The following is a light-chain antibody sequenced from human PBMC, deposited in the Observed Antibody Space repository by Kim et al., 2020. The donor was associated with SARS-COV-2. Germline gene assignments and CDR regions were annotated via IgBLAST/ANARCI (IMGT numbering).Light chain of an antibody. CDR1: ALPKQY. V-gene: IGLV3-25*03. J-gene: IGLJ2*01. CDR2: KDS. Sequence: PGQTARITCSGDALPKQYAYWYQQKPGQAPVLVIYKDSERTSGIPERFSGSSSGTTVTLTISGVQAEDEADYYCQSADSSGTYVVFGGGTQLTVL. CDR3: QSADSSGTYVV.